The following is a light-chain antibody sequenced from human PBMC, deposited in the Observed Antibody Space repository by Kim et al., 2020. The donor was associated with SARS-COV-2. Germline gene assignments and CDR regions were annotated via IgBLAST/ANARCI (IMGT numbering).Light chain of an antibody. Sequence: QSVLTQPASVSGSPGQSITISCTGTSSDVGFYNYVSWYQQHPGKAPKLMIYDVTKRPSGVSNRFSGSKSGNTASLTISGLQAEDESDYYCSSYTTSATWVFGGGTKVTVL. CDR1: SSDVGFYNY. CDR3: SSYTTSATWV. CDR2: DVT. V-gene: IGLV2-14*01. J-gene: IGLJ3*02.